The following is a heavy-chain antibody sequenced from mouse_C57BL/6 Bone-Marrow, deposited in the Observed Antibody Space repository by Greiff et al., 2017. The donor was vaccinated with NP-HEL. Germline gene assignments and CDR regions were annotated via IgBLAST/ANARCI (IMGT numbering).Heavy chain of an antibody. V-gene: IGHV1-9*01. J-gene: IGHJ2*01. CDR3: ARDYYGSSYFDY. CDR1: GYTFTGNW. Sequence: VQLQESGAELMKPGASVKLSCKATGYTFTGNWIEWVKQRPGHGLEWIGEILPGSGNTYYTERFKGKATFTADPSSNTAYMQLSSLTTEDSAIYYCARDYYGSSYFDYWGQGTTLTVSS. D-gene: IGHD1-1*01. CDR2: ILPGSGNT.